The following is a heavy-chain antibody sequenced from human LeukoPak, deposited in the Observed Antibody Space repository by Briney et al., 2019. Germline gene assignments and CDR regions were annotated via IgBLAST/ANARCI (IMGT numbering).Heavy chain of an antibody. J-gene: IGHJ4*02. CDR3: ARGIYRVRGLVGGFDY. Sequence: PPQTLSLTCTVSGGSISSGDYYWSWIRQLPGKGLEWIGYMYYSGSTYYNPSLKSRITISIDTSKNQFSLELSSVTAADTAVYYCARGIYRVRGLVGGFDYWGQGTLVPVSS. CDR1: GGSISSGDYY. D-gene: IGHD3-10*01. CDR2: MYYSGST. V-gene: IGHV4-31*03.